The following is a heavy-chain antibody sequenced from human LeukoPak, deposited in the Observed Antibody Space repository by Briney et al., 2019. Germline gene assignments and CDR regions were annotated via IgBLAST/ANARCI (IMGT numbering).Heavy chain of an antibody. V-gene: IGHV1-46*01. J-gene: IGHJ2*01. CDR2: INPSGTST. Sequence: ASVKVSFKASGYTFTTYYIHWVRQAPGQGLEWMAIINPSGTSTTYYAQKFQGRVTLTTDTSTSTVHMELSSLRSEDTAVYFCARAVNRYWYFDLWGRGTLVTVSS. CDR1: GYTFTTYY. CDR3: ARAVNRYWYFDL. D-gene: IGHD1-14*01.